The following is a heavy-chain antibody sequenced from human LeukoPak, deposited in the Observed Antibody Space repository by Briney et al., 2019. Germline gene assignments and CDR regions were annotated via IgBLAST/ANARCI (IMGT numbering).Heavy chain of an antibody. V-gene: IGHV3-33*01. CDR3: ASNTRYYYYMDV. CDR2: IWYDGSNK. D-gene: IGHD2-15*01. J-gene: IGHJ6*03. Sequence: PGRSLRLSCAASGFTFSSYGMHWVRQAPGKGLEWVAVIWYDGSNKYYADSVKGRSTISRDNSKNTLYLQMNSLRAEDTAVYYCASNTRYYYYMDVWGKGTTITVSS. CDR1: GFTFSSYG.